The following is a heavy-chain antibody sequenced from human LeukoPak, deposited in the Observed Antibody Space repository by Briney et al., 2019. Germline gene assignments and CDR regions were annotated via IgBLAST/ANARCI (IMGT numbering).Heavy chain of an antibody. CDR3: ARGDSSGWAYYGMDV. V-gene: IGHV1-2*02. D-gene: IGHD6-19*01. Sequence: ASVKVSCKASGYTFTGYYMHWVRQAPGQGLEWMGWINPNSGGTNYAQKFQGRVTMTRDTSISTAYMELSRLRSDDTAVYYCARGDSSGWAYYGMDVWGQGTTVTVSS. CDR1: GYTFTGYY. CDR2: INPNSGGT. J-gene: IGHJ6*02.